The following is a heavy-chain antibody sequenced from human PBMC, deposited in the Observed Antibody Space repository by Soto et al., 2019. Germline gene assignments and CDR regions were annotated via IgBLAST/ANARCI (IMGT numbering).Heavy chain of an antibody. CDR2: ISSSSTYI. D-gene: IGHD5-18*01. J-gene: IGHJ6*03. CDR1: GFTFSTYS. V-gene: IGHV3-21*01. CDR3: ARVAGTDMVLYMDV. Sequence: EVQLVESGGGLVKPGGSLRLSCAASGFTFSTYSMNWVRQAPGKGLEWVSSISSSSTYIYYADSVKGRFTISRENAKKSLYLQMNDRRAEDTAVYYCARVAGTDMVLYMDVWGKGTTVTVSS.